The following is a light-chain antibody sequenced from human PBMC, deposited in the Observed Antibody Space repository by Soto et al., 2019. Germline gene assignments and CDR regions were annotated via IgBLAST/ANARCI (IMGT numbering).Light chain of an antibody. CDR2: GAS. J-gene: IGKJ1*01. V-gene: IGKV3D-15*01. Sequence: KVMAKTRVTLSLSPEELSTLSYTTSQSGSSSYLAWYQQKPGQAPRLLIHGASNRATGFPARFSGSGSGTDFTLTISSLQSEDFAVYYCQQYSSWPWPFGRGTMVDIK. CDR3: QQYSSWPWP. CDR1: QSGSSSY.